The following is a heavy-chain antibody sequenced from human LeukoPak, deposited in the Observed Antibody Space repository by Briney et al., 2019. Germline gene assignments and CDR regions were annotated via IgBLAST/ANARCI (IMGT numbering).Heavy chain of an antibody. V-gene: IGHV1-69*04. CDR2: IIPILGIA. D-gene: IGHD4-17*01. J-gene: IGHJ4*02. CDR3: ARLMTTVTTVRH. CDR1: GGTFSSYA. Sequence: SVKLSCKASGGTFSSYAISWVRQSPGQGLEWMGRIIPILGIANYAQKFQGRVTITADKSTSTAYMELSSLRSEDTAVYYCARLMTTVTTVRHWGQGTLVTVSS.